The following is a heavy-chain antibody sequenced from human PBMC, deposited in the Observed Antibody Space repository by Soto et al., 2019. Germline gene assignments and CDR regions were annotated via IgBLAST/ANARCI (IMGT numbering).Heavy chain of an antibody. D-gene: IGHD3-16*02. Sequence: QVPLVQSGGEEKKPGASVKLSCEASGYTFTAYAIHWLRQAPGQRLEWMAWINPGNTNTKYSQKFLGRVSIARDTSASTAYLELGSLRSEDTAVYYCARSAISPYGGLIGPFDYWGQGNLVTVSS. J-gene: IGHJ4*02. V-gene: IGHV1-3*05. CDR1: GYTFTAYA. CDR2: INPGNTNT. CDR3: ARSAISPYGGLIGPFDY.